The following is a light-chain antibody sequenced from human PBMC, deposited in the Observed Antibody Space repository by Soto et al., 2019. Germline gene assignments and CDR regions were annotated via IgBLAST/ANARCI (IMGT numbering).Light chain of an antibody. J-gene: IGKJ1*01. V-gene: IGKV1-5*03. CDR3: QQYNAYWT. Sequence: DIQMTQSPSTLSASVGDRVTITCRASQSISNWLAWYQQKPGKAPKLLIYKASDLERGVPSRFSGSGSGTEFTLSISSLHPDDFATYYCQQYNAYWTFGQGTKV. CDR1: QSISNW. CDR2: KAS.